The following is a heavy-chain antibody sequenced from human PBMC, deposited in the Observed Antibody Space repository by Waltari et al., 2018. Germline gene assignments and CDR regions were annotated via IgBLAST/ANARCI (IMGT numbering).Heavy chain of an antibody. Sequence: QEQMVESGGGVVQPGRPLSLSCSISGFIFSNYAMNWVRQAQGNGLWGLDVISYDGSSQYYADSVKGRFSVSRDSFKNTVYLHMNGLSTEDTAVYYCARAVTGEDAFDLWGQGTMVTVSS. V-gene: IGHV3-30-3*01. CDR1: GFIFSNYA. J-gene: IGHJ3*01. CDR3: ARAVTGEDAFDL. D-gene: IGHD2-21*02. CDR2: ISYDGSSQ.